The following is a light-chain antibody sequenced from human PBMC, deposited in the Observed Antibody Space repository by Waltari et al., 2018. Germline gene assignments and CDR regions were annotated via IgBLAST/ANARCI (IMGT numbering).Light chain of an antibody. CDR3: QQYGSSPLT. CDR1: QSVSNNQ. J-gene: IGKJ5*01. V-gene: IGKV3-20*01. CDR2: GAF. Sequence: EIVLTQSPGTLFLSPGESATLSCRASQSVSNNQLAWYQQSPGQAPRLVIYGAFARATAIPDTFSGTGSGTDFTLTISRLEPEDFAMYYCQQYGSSPLTFGQGTRLEIK.